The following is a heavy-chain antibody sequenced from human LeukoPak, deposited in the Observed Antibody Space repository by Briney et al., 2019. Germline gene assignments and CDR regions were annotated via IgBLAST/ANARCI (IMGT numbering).Heavy chain of an antibody. J-gene: IGHJ4*02. CDR3: ARDRLLWFGESNFDY. D-gene: IGHD3-10*01. V-gene: IGHV3-48*01. Sequence: GGSLRLSCAASGFTFSSYSMNWVRQAPGKGLEWVSYISSSSSTIYYADTVKGRFTISRDNAKNSLYLQMNSLRAEDTAVYYCARDRLLWFGESNFDYWGQGTLVTVSS. CDR1: GFTFSSYS. CDR2: ISSSSSTI.